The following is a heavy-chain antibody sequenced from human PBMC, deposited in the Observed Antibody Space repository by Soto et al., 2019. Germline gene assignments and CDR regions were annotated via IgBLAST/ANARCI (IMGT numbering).Heavy chain of an antibody. Sequence: ASVKVSCTASGYTFSSDDINCVRQATGQGLEWMGWMNPNSGDTNYPQKFQGRVTMTRNTSIATACMELSSLRSEDTAVYYCARGLKFTTPLVRGVNPYYYYYMDVWGEGTTVTVSS. CDR1: GYTFSSDD. J-gene: IGHJ6*03. D-gene: IGHD3-10*01. CDR2: MNPNSGDT. CDR3: ARGLKFTTPLVRGVNPYYYYYMDV. V-gene: IGHV1-8*01.